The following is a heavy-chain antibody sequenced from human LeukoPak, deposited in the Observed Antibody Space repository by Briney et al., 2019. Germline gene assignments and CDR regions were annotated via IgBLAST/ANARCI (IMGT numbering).Heavy chain of an antibody. V-gene: IGHV1-2*02. CDR1: GHTFTGYY. CDR3: GSGQWLVGVFY. Sequence: ASVKVSCKASGHTFTGYYMHWVRQAPGQGLEWLGWINPNSGVTNYAQKFQGRITITRDTSITTVYMELSSLTSDDTAVYYCGSGQWLVGVFYWGQGTLLTVSS. J-gene: IGHJ4*02. D-gene: IGHD6-19*01. CDR2: INPNSGVT.